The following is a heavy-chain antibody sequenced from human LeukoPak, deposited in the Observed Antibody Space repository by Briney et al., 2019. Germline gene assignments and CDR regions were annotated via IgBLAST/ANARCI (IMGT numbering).Heavy chain of an antibody. CDR3: ARDQWLDY. V-gene: IGHV3-48*01. J-gene: IGHJ4*02. CDR2: ISSSSNTI. Sequence: PGGSLRLSCAASGFTFSGYIMNWVRQAPGKGLEWVSFISSSSNTIYYADSVKGRFTVSRDNARNSLYLQMNSLRADDTAVYYCARDQWLDYWGQGTLVTVSS. CDR1: GFTFSGYI. D-gene: IGHD6-19*01.